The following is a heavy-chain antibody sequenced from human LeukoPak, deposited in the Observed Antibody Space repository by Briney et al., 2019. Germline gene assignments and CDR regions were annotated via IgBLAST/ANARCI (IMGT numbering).Heavy chain of an antibody. CDR3: ARAAEYYYDSSGYSGFDFDY. CDR1: GYTFTGYY. V-gene: IGHV1-2*02. J-gene: IGHJ4*02. Sequence: ASVKVSCKASGYTFTGYYMHWVRQAPGQGLEWMGWINPNSGGTNYAQKFQGRVTMTRDTSISTAYMELSRLRSDDTAVYYCARAAEYYYDSSGYSGFDFDYWGQGTLVTVSS. CDR2: INPNSGGT. D-gene: IGHD3-22*01.